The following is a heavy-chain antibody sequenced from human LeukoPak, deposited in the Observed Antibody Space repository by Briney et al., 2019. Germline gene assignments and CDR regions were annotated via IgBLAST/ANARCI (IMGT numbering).Heavy chain of an antibody. J-gene: IGHJ4*02. CDR1: GFTFSSYA. CDR2: ISGSGGST. Sequence: PGGSLRLSCAASGFTFSSYAMSWVRQAPGKGLEWVSAISGSGGSTYYADSVKGRFTISRDNAKNSLYMQMNSLRDEDTALYHCARGAYYYDGSGYYYFDQWGQGTLVTVSS. CDR3: ARGAYYYDGSGYYYFDQ. D-gene: IGHD3-22*01. V-gene: IGHV3-23*01.